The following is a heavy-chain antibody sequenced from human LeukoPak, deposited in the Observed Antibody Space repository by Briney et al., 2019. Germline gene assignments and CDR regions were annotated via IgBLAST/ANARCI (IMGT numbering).Heavy chain of an antibody. CDR2: IYSFDSP. Sequence: GGSLTLSCPPSGFTVSSNYMSWVRPAAGRGLEWVSIIYSFDSPNYPDSVKGRFSISRDNAKNSLYLQMNSLRAEDTAVYYCARVARSQGAGLLLWFDPWGRGTVVTVSS. J-gene: IGHJ5*02. CDR1: GFTVSSNY. CDR3: ARVARSQGAGLLLWFDP. V-gene: IGHV3-66*03. D-gene: IGHD2-15*01.